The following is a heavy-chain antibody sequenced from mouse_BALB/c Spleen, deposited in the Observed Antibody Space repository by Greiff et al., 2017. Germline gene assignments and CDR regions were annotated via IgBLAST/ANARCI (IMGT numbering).Heavy chain of an antibody. V-gene: IGHV5-9-4*01. J-gene: IGHJ4*01. CDR3: ARDLGSAMDY. CDR1: GFTFSSYA. CDR2: ISSGGSYT. Sequence: EVKLVESGGGLVKPGGSLKLSCAASGFTFSSYAMSWVRQSPEKRLEWVAEISSGGSYTYYPDTVTGRFTISRDNAKNTLYLEMSSLRSEDTAMYYCARDLGSAMDYWGQGTSVTVSS.